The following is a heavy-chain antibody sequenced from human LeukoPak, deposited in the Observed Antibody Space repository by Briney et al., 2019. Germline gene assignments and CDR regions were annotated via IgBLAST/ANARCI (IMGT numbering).Heavy chain of an antibody. CDR3: AKRRYDSSGHFDS. Sequence: GGSLRLSCAASGFTVSGYSMSWVRQAPGKGLEWVSAISGSGSYTDYADSVKGRFTISKDISKNTLYMRMSSLRAEDTAVYFCAKRRYDSSGHFDSWGQGTLVTVSS. V-gene: IGHV3-23*01. J-gene: IGHJ4*02. CDR1: GFTVSGYS. D-gene: IGHD3-22*01. CDR2: ISGSGSYT.